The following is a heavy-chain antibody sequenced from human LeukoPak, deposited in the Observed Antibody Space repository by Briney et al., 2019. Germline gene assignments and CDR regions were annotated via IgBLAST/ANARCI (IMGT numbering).Heavy chain of an antibody. J-gene: IGHJ4*02. Sequence: PGGSLRLSCAASGFTFSTYTMSGVRQAPGEGVEGVSSINGSSRHKSYGDQVKGRFTISRDNAENSVHLQMNSLRDEDTAAYYCAQQLGRDYQFDYWGQGTLVTVSS. D-gene: IGHD4-17*01. CDR2: INGSSRHK. CDR3: AQQLGRDYQFDY. CDR1: GFTFSTYT. V-gene: IGHV3-21*01.